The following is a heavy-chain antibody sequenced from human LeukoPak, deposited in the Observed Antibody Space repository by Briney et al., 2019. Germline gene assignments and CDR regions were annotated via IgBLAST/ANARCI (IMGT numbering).Heavy chain of an antibody. Sequence: SETLSLTCTVSGGSISSYYWSWIRQPAGKGLEWIGRIYTSGSTNYDPSLKSRVTMSVDTSKNQFSLKLSSVTAADTALYYCARDPSSGSYFDYWGQGTLVTVSS. J-gene: IGHJ4*02. D-gene: IGHD1-26*01. CDR1: GGSISSYY. CDR2: IYTSGST. V-gene: IGHV4-4*07. CDR3: ARDPSSGSYFDY.